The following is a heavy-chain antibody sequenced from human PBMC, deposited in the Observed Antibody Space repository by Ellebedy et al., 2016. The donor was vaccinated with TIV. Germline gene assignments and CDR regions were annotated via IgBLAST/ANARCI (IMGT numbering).Heavy chain of an antibody. CDR1: GYTFTSYA. J-gene: IGHJ3*02. Sequence: ASVKVSCKASGYTFTSYAMHWVRQAPGQGLEWMGGIIPIFGTANYAQKFQGRLTISGDTAASTAYMELGSLSSEDTAVYYCATYDYGDSNAFDIWGQGTTVTVSS. CDR2: IIPIFGTA. D-gene: IGHD4-17*01. CDR3: ATYDYGDSNAFDI. V-gene: IGHV1-3*01.